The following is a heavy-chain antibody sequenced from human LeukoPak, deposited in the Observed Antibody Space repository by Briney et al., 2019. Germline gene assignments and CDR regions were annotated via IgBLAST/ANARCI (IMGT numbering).Heavy chain of an antibody. Sequence: GGSLRLSCAASGFTFSSYAMHWVRQAPGKGLEWVTFIRNDGSNKYYADSVKGRFTISRDNSKNTLYLQMNSLRPEDTAVYYCARVRKDIVVVPGAMRDTYYFDYWGQGTLVTVSS. CDR1: GFTFSSYA. D-gene: IGHD2-2*01. J-gene: IGHJ4*02. CDR3: ARVRKDIVVVPGAMRDTYYFDY. V-gene: IGHV3-30*02. CDR2: IRNDGSNK.